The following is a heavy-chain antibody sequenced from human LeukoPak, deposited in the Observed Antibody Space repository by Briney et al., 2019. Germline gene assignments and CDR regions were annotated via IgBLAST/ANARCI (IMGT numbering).Heavy chain of an antibody. J-gene: IGHJ4*02. CDR2: IYYSGST. Sequence: SETLSLTCTVSGGSISSGGYYWGWIRQPPGKGLEWIGSIYYSGSTYYNPSLKSRVTISVDTSKNQFSLKLSSVTAADTAVYYCIGHSSSWTGRWGQGTLVTVSS. CDR3: IGHSSSWTGR. D-gene: IGHD6-13*01. V-gene: IGHV4-39*01. CDR1: GGSISSGGYY.